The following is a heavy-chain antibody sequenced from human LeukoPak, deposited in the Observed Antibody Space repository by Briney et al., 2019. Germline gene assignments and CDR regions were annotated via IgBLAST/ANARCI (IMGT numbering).Heavy chain of an antibody. V-gene: IGHV4-59*01. J-gene: IGHJ4*02. CDR1: GGSISSYY. CDR2: IYYSGST. Sequence: SETLSLTCTVSGGSISSYYWSWIRQPPGKGLEWIGFIYYSGSTNYNPSPKSRVTISVDTSKNQCSLKLSSVTAADTAVYYCARVSAGELDYWGQGTLVTVSS. D-gene: IGHD1-26*01. CDR3: ARVSAGELDY.